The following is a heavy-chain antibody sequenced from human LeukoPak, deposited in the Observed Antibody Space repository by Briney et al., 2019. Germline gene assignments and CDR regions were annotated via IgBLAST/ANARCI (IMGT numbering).Heavy chain of an antibody. J-gene: IGHJ4*02. Sequence: QAGGSLRLSCVASGFTFSSYAMHWVRQAPGKGLEWVAVISYDGSNKYYADSVKGRFTISRDNSKNTLYLQMNSLRAEDTAVYYCAKDLARYDYGVSGYWGQGTLVTVSS. D-gene: IGHD4-17*01. CDR2: ISYDGSNK. CDR1: GFTFSSYA. V-gene: IGHV3-30*04. CDR3: AKDLARYDYGVSGY.